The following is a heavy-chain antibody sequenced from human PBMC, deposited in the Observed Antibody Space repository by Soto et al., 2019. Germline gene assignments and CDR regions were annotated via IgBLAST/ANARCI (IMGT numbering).Heavy chain of an antibody. CDR1: GYSFPTYW. CDR3: ARSRVSTPRLEDPFDI. V-gene: IGHV5-51*01. Sequence: EVQLVQSGAELRKPGESLKISCKGSGYSFPTYWLAWLRQTPGRGLEYMGIIYPGDSDSRYSPAFQGQVTISADKSINTAYLQWTSLKASDTAIYYCARSRVSTPRLEDPFDIWGQGTMFTVSS. CDR2: IYPGDSDS. D-gene: IGHD5-12*01. J-gene: IGHJ3*02.